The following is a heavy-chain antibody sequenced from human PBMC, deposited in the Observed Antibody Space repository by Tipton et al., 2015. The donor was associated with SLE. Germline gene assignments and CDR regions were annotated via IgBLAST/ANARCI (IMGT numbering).Heavy chain of an antibody. J-gene: IGHJ6*02. CDR3: ARVDGTSGGMGV. D-gene: IGHD5-24*01. CDR1: GFTFSSYA. Sequence: LRLSCAASGFTFSSYAMHWVRQAPGKGLEWVAVISYDGSNKYYADSVKGRFTISRDNSKNTLYLQMNSLRAEDTAVYYCARVDGTSGGMGVWGRGTTVTVS. V-gene: IGHV3-30*04. CDR2: ISYDGSNK.